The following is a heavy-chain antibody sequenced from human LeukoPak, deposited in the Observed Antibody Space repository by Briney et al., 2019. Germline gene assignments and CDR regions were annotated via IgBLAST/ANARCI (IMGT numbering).Heavy chain of an antibody. J-gene: IGHJ4*02. V-gene: IGHV4-39*01. Sequence: PSETLSLTCTVSGGSISSSGYYWGWIRQPPGKGLEWIGSIYYSGSTYYNPSLKSRVTISVDTSKNQFSLKLSSVTAADTAVYYCARTSITMVRGVSPPDYWGQGTLVTVSS. CDR1: GGSISSSGYY. D-gene: IGHD3-10*01. CDR2: IYYSGST. CDR3: ARTSITMVRGVSPPDY.